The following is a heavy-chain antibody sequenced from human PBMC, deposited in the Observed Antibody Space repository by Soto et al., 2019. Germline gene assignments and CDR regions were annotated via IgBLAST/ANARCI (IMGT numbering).Heavy chain of an antibody. V-gene: IGHV4-59*01. CDR2: IYYSGST. CDR1: GGSISPYY. CDR3: ARARTNWNYKGWFDP. J-gene: IGHJ5*02. D-gene: IGHD1-7*01. Sequence: QVQLQESGPGLVKPSATLSLTCTVSGGSISPYYWSWIRQPPGKGLEWIGYIYYSGSTNYNPSLKSRVTISIDTSKNQCSLKLTSVTAADTAVYYCARARTNWNYKGWFDPWGQGSLVTVSS.